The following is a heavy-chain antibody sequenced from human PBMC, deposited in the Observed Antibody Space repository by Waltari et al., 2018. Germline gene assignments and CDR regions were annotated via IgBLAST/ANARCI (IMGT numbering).Heavy chain of an antibody. J-gene: IGHJ6*03. CDR2: INHSGST. D-gene: IGHD6-13*01. CDR1: GGSFSGYY. V-gene: IGHV4-34*01. CDR3: ASGAADPIRHYYMDV. Sequence: QVQLQQWGAGLLKPSETLSLTCAVYGGSFSGYYWSWIRQPPGKGLEWIGEINHSGSTNYNPSLKSRVTISVDTSKNQFSLKLSSVTAADTAVYYCASGAADPIRHYYMDVWGKGTTVTVSS.